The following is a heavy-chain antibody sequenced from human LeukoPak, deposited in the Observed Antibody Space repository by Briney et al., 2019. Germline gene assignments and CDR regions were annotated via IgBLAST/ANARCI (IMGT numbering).Heavy chain of an antibody. D-gene: IGHD7-27*01. J-gene: IGHJ5*02. Sequence: PGGSLRLSCAASGFTFSSYSMNWVRQAPGKGLEWVSSISSSSSYIYYADSVKGRFTISRDNAKNSLYLQMNSLRAEDTAVYYCARSLTGDLDWFDPWGRGTLVTVSS. CDR3: ARSLTGDLDWFDP. V-gene: IGHV3-21*01. CDR2: ISSSSSYI. CDR1: GFTFSSYS.